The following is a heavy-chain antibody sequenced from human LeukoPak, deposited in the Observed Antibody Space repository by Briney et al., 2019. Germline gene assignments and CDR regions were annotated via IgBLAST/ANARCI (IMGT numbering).Heavy chain of an antibody. D-gene: IGHD3-10*01. Sequence: GGSLRLSCAASGFTFDDYAMHWVRQAPGKGLEWVSGISWNSGSIGYADSVKGRFTISRDNAKNSLYLQMNSLRVEDTALYYCAKGITMVRGVIITGGFDYWGQGTLVTVSS. V-gene: IGHV3-9*01. CDR3: AKGITMVRGVIITGGFDY. CDR2: ISWNSGSI. CDR1: GFTFDDYA. J-gene: IGHJ4*02.